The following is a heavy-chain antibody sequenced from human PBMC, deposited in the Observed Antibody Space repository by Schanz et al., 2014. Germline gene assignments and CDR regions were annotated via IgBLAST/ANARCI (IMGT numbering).Heavy chain of an antibody. Sequence: EADLVESGGGLIQRGESLRLSCSASGFSFSSYSMNWVRQAPGKGLEWVSSISHSGGSKYYADSVKGRFTISRDNSKNTLYLQMNSLRAEDTAVYYCAKQIHYDILTVTRNWGQGTLVTVSS. V-gene: IGHV3-23*04. J-gene: IGHJ4*02. CDR3: AKQIHYDILTVTRN. CDR2: ISHSGGSK. D-gene: IGHD3-9*01. CDR1: GFSFSSYS.